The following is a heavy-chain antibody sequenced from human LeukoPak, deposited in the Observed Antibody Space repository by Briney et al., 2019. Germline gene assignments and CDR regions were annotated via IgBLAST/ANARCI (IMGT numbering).Heavy chain of an antibody. CDR2: IYYSGST. J-gene: IGHJ2*01. D-gene: IGHD1-26*01. V-gene: IGHV4-59*08. CDR1: GGSIRSDY. CDR3: ARREVGAYWYFDL. Sequence: SETLSLTCTVSGGSIRSDYWNWIRQAPGKGLEWIGSIYYSGSTYYNPSLMSRVTISVDTSKNQFSLKLTSVTAADPAVYYCARREVGAYWYFDLWGRGTLVTVSS.